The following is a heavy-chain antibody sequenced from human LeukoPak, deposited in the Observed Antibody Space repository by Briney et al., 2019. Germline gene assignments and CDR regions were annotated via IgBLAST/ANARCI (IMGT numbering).Heavy chain of an antibody. CDR3: ARWVVGAARYYYGMDV. CDR1: GGSFSGYY. Sequence: SETLSLTCAVYGGSFSGYYWSWIRQPPGKGLEWIGEINHSGSTNYNPSLKSRVTISVDTSKNQFSLKLSSVTAADTAVHYCARWVVGAARYYYGMDVWGQGTTVTVSS. D-gene: IGHD1-26*01. CDR2: INHSGST. J-gene: IGHJ6*02. V-gene: IGHV4-34*01.